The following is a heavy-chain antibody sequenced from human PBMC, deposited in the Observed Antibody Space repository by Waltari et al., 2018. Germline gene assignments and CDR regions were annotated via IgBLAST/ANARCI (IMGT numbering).Heavy chain of an antibody. Sequence: QVQLQESGPGLVKPSETLSLTCTVSGGSISSYYWSWIRQPAGKGLEWIGRIYTSGSTNYNPSLKSRVTMSVDTSKNQFSLKLSSVTAADTAVYYCAREYYYGSGSYGSNWFDPWGQGTLVTVSS. CDR1: GGSISSYY. D-gene: IGHD3-10*01. V-gene: IGHV4-4*07. CDR3: AREYYYGSGSYGSNWFDP. J-gene: IGHJ5*02. CDR2: IYTSGST.